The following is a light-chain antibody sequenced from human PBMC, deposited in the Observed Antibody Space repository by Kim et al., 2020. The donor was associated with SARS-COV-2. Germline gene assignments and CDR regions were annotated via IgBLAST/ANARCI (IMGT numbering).Light chain of an antibody. V-gene: IGKV1-9*01. CDR2: AAS. Sequence: ASVGDSVTISCLASQGISSYLARYQQKPGKAPTLLIYAASTLQSGVPSRFSGVGSVTDFTLTISRVQPEDLASFYSQRLNGYPFTFGGGTKVDI. CDR1: QGISSY. J-gene: IGKJ4*01. CDR3: QRLNGYPFT.